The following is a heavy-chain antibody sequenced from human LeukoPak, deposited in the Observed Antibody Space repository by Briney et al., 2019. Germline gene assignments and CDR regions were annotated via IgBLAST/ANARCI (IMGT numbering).Heavy chain of an antibody. J-gene: IGHJ4*02. Sequence: PGASLRLSCAASGFTFSSYAMSWVRQAPGKGLEWVSATSGSGGSTYYADSVKGRFTISRDNSKNTLYLQMNSLRAEDTAVYYCAKDWNLRSKNGYYFDYWGQGTLVTVSS. CDR2: TSGSGGST. CDR1: GFTFSSYA. D-gene: IGHD4-17*01. V-gene: IGHV3-23*01. CDR3: AKDWNLRSKNGYYFDY.